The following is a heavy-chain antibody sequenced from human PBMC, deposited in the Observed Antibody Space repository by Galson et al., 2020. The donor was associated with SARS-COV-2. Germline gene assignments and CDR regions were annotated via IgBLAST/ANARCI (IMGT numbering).Heavy chain of an antibody. CDR3: ARGALGSSGFLGFDP. V-gene: IGHV4-34*01. CDR1: GGSFSGYY. CDR2: INHSGST. Sequence: SETLSLTCAVYGGSFSGYYWSWIRQPPGKGLEWIGEINHSGSTNYNPSLKSRVTISVDTSKNQFSLKLSSVTAADTAVYYCARGALGSSGFLGFDPWGQGTLVTVSS. J-gene: IGHJ5*02. D-gene: IGHD6-19*01.